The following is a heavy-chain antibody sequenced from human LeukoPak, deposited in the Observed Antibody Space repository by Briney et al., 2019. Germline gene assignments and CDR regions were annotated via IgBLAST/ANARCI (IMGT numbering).Heavy chain of an antibody. Sequence: GGSLRLSCAASGFTFSSYSMNWVRQAPGKGLEWVSSISSSSSYIHYADSVKGRFTISRDNAKNSLYLQMNSLRAEDTAVYYCARGGPLHSSSPYYSDYWSQGTLVTVSS. CDR2: ISSSSSYI. CDR3: ARGGPLHSSSPYYSDY. V-gene: IGHV3-21*01. J-gene: IGHJ4*02. CDR1: GFTFSSYS. D-gene: IGHD6-6*01.